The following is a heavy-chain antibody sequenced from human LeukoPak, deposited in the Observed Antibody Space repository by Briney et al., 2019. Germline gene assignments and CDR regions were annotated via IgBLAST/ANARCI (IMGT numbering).Heavy chain of an antibody. D-gene: IGHD4-17*01. V-gene: IGHV3-7*01. J-gene: IGHJ5*02. Sequence: GGSLRLSCAASGFTFSSYWMSWVRQAPGKGLEWVANIKQDGSEKYYVDSVKGRFTISRDNAKNSLYLQMNSLRAEDTAVYYCARISLDYAENWFDPWGQGTLVTVSS. CDR1: GFTFSSYW. CDR2: IKQDGSEK. CDR3: ARISLDYAENWFDP.